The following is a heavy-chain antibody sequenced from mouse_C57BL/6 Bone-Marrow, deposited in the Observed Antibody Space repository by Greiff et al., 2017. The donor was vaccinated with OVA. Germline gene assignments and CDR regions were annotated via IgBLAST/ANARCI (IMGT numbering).Heavy chain of an antibody. J-gene: IGHJ2*01. D-gene: IGHD1-1*01. CDR2: INPNNGGT. CDR1: GYTFTDYY. V-gene: IGHV1-26*01. Sequence: EVQLQQSGPELVKPGASVKISCKASGYTFTDYYMNWVKQSHGKSLEWIGDINPNNGGTSYNQKFKGKATLTVDKSSSTAYMELRSLTSEDSAVYYCARKRGYYGSSDFDYWGQGTTLTVSS. CDR3: ARKRGYYGSSDFDY.